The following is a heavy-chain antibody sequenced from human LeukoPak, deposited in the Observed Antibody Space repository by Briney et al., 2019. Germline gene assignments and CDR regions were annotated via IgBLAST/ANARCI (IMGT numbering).Heavy chain of an antibody. J-gene: IGHJ4*02. V-gene: IGHV4-39*01. Sequence: SETLSLTCSVSGGSSSSSSYYWGWIRQPPGKGLEWIGSIHDSGSTDYNPSLKSRVTISVDTSKNQFSLKLSSVTAADTAVYYCARLYGGNSNSYYCDYWGQGTLVTVSS. CDR2: IHDSGST. D-gene: IGHD4-23*01. CDR1: GGSSSSSSYY. CDR3: ARLYGGNSNSYYCDY.